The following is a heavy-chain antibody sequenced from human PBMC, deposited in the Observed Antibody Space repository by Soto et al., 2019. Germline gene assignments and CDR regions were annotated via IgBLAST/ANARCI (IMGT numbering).Heavy chain of an antibody. J-gene: IGHJ4*02. V-gene: IGHV3-23*01. Sequence: GGSLRLSCAASGFTFSSYAMSWVRQAPGKGLEWVSAISGSGGSTYYADSVKGRFTISRDNSKNTLYLQMNSLRAEDTAVYYCAKDREMAKIPLFVDSDYWGKGTLVTVSS. D-gene: IGHD5-12*01. CDR2: ISGSGGST. CDR3: AKDREMAKIPLFVDSDY. CDR1: GFTFSSYA.